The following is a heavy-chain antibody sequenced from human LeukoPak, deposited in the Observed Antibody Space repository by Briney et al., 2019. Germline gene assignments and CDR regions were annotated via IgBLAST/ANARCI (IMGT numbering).Heavy chain of an antibody. CDR3: ARIHRNLWLVKAFDI. CDR2: INHSGST. Sequence: PSETLSLTCAVYGGSFSGYYWSWIRQPPGKGLEWIGEINHSGSTNYNPSLKSRVTISVDTSKNQFSLKLSSVTAADTAVYYCARIHRNLWLVKAFDIWGQGTMVTVSS. J-gene: IGHJ3*02. D-gene: IGHD6-19*01. V-gene: IGHV4-34*01. CDR1: GGSFSGYY.